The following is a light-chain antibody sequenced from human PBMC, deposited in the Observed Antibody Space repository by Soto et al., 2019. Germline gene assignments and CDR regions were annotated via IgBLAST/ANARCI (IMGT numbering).Light chain of an antibody. V-gene: IGLV2-14*01. CDR1: SSDVGGYNS. Sequence: QSALTQPASVSGSPGQSITISCTGTSSDVGGYNSVSWYQQHPGKAPKLMIYEVTNRPSGVSNRFSGSKSGNTASLTISGLQTEDEADYYCSSHSSSSTPVVFGGGTKVTVL. CDR2: EVT. J-gene: IGLJ2*01. CDR3: SSHSSSSTPVV.